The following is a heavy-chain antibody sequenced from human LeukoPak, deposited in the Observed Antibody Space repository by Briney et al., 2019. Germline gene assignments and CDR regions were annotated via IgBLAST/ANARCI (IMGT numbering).Heavy chain of an antibody. V-gene: IGHV3-20*04. CDR3: AREMGGYPFDY. CDR1: GFTFYDYG. CDR2: INWNGDST. Sequence: GGSLRLSCAASGFTFYDYGMSWVRQAPGKGLEWVSGINWNGDSTVYEDSVRGRFTISRDNAKNSLYVQMNSLRAEDTSVYYCAREMGGYPFDYWGQGIQVTVSS. J-gene: IGHJ4*02. D-gene: IGHD5-12*01.